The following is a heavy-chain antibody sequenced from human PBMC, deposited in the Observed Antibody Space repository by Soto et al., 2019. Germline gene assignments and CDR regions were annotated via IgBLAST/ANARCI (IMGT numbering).Heavy chain of an antibody. CDR3: ARGGYGCNSGLGHFEY. V-gene: IGHV4-34*01. CDR2: INYSGST. D-gene: IGHD4-17*01. Sequence: QVQLQQWGAGLLKPSETLSLTCTVYGGSFSGYYWSWIRQPPGKGLEWIGEINYSGSTNYNPSLKSRVTISVDTSKNQFSQKLDSVTAAATAVYYCARGGYGCNSGLGHFEYWGQGTLVTVSS. CDR1: GGSFSGYY. J-gene: IGHJ4*02.